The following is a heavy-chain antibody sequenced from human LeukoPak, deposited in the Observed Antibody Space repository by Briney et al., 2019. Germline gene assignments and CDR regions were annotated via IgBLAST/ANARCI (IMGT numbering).Heavy chain of an antibody. CDR1: GFTFSSYS. V-gene: IGHV3-21*01. D-gene: IGHD2-15*01. Sequence: PGGSLRLSCAASGFTFSSYSMNWVRQAPGKGLEWVSSISSSSSYIYYADSVKGRFTISRDNAKNSLYLQMNSLRAEDTAVYYCARATERVVVVAARELDYWGQGTLVTVSS. CDR2: ISSSSSYI. J-gene: IGHJ4*02. CDR3: ARATERVVVVAARELDY.